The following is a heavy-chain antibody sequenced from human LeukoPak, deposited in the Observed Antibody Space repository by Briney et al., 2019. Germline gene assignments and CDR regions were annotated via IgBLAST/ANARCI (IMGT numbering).Heavy chain of an antibody. J-gene: IGHJ4*02. Sequence: GGSLRLSCAASGFTFSSYAMHWVRQAPGKGLEWVAVISYDGSDKYYADSVKGRFTISRDNSKNTLYLQMNSLRAEDTAVYYCARDHRGVRDYFDYWGQGTLVTVSS. CDR1: GFTFSSYA. V-gene: IGHV3-30-3*01. CDR2: ISYDGSDK. CDR3: ARDHRGVRDYFDY. D-gene: IGHD3-10*01.